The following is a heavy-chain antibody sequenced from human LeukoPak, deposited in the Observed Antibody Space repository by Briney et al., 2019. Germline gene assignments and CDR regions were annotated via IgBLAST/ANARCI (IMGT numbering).Heavy chain of an antibody. J-gene: IGHJ6*02. CDR3: ARDRYSSSWFHYYYYGMDV. V-gene: IGHV3-30*03. Sequence: GGSLRLSCAASGFTFSSYSMNWVRQAPGKGLEWVAVISYDGSNKHYADSVKGRFTISRDNSKNTLYLQMNSLRAEDTAVYYCARDRYSSSWFHYYYYGMDVWGQGTTVTVSS. CDR1: GFTFSSYS. CDR2: ISYDGSNK. D-gene: IGHD6-13*01.